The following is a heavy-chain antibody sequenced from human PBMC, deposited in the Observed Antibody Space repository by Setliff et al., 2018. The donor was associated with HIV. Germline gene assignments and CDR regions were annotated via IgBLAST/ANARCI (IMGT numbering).Heavy chain of an antibody. J-gene: IGHJ5*02. CDR2: FDPEDGET. Sequence: ASVKVSCKVSGSTLTELSMHWVRQAPGKGLEWMGSFDPEDGETIYAQKFQGRVTMTEDTSTDTAYMELSSLRSDDTAVYYYATDVGVVTAHNWFDPWGQGTLVTVSS. CDR3: ATDVGVVTAHNWFDP. CDR1: GSTLTELS. D-gene: IGHD2-21*02. V-gene: IGHV1-24*01.